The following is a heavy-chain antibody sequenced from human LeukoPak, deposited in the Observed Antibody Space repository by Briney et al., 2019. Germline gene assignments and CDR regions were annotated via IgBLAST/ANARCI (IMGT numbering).Heavy chain of an antibody. CDR3: ARAPELGYSSGWYTRDGYYYYYYMDV. CDR1: GGSISSYY. J-gene: IGHJ6*03. Sequence: PSETLSLTCTVSGGSISSYYWSWIRQPPGKGLEWLGYIYYSGSTYYNPSLKSRVTISVDTSKNQFSLKLSSVTAADTAVYYCARAPELGYSSGWYTRDGYYYYYYMDVWGKGTTVTVSS. D-gene: IGHD6-19*01. V-gene: IGHV4-59*08. CDR2: IYYSGST.